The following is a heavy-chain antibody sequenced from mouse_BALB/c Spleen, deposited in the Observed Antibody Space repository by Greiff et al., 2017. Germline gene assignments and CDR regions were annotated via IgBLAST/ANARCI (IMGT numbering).Heavy chain of an antibody. CDR2: IRSKSNNYAT. V-gene: IGHV10-3*03. Sequence: EVQRVESGGGLVQPKGSLKLSCAASGFTFNTYAMHWVCQAPGKGLEWVARIRSKSNNYATYYADSVKDRFTISRDDSQSMLYLQMNNLKTEDTAMYYCVREGYDYDFDNWGQGTTLTVSS. D-gene: IGHD2-4*01. CDR3: VREGYDYDFDN. CDR1: GFTFNTYA. J-gene: IGHJ2*01.